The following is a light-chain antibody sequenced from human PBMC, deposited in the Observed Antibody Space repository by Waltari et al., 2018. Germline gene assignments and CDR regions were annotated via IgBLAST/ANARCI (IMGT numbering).Light chain of an antibody. CDR3: QSYDGSLSGWV. CDR2: GAS. CDR1: NSNIGADYD. V-gene: IGLV1-40*01. Sequence: QPVLTQPPSVSGAPGQRVTISCTGSNSNIGADYDVHLYQQLPGTAPKLLLTGASHRPSGVPDRFSGSKSGTSASLAITGLQAEDEGDFYCQSYDGSLSGWVFGTGTTVTVL. J-gene: IGLJ1*01.